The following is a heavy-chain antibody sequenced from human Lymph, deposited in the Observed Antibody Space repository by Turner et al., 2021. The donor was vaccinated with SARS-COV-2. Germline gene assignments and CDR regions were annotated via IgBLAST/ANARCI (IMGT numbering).Heavy chain of an antibody. Sequence: EVQLVETGGGLIQTGGSLRLACSASGSLVGRNYMNWVRQAPWKWLELVSVIYSSCTTYYADSVKGRFTISRDNSKNPLYLQMNSLRVVDTSVYYCASDLATYGMDFWGQGTTVTVSS. CDR2: IYSSCTT. CDR3: ASDLATYGMDF. V-gene: IGHV3-53*02. CDR1: GSLVGRNY. J-gene: IGHJ6*02. D-gene: IGHD2-15*01.